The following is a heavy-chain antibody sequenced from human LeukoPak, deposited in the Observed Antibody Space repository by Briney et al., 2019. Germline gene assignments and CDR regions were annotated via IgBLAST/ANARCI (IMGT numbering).Heavy chain of an antibody. Sequence: PSETLSLTCTVSGGPISSGGYYWSWIRQHPGKDLEWIGYIYYSGSTYYNPSLKSRVTISVDTSKNQFSLKLSSVTAADTAVYYCAREGSGPFDYWGQGTLVTVSS. CDR3: AREGSGPFDY. V-gene: IGHV4-31*03. D-gene: IGHD3-10*01. J-gene: IGHJ4*02. CDR1: GGPISSGGYY. CDR2: IYYSGST.